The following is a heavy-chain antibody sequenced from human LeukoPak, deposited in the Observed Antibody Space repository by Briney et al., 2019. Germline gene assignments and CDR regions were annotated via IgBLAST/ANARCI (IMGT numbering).Heavy chain of an antibody. J-gene: IGHJ4*01. Sequence: SETLSLTCTVSGGSISSSSYYWSWIRQPAGKGLEWIGRIYTSGSTNYNPSLKSRVTISVDTSKNQFSLKLSSVTAADTAVYYCARTLPYGFGDHWGQGTLVTVSS. CDR2: IYTSGST. CDR3: ARTLPYGFGDH. CDR1: GGSISSSSYY. D-gene: IGHD3-10*01. V-gene: IGHV4-61*02.